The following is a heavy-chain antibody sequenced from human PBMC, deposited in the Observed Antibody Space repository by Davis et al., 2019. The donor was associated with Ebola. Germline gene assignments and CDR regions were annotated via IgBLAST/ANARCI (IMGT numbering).Heavy chain of an antibody. Sequence: AASVKVSCKASGGTFRSHAISWVRQAPGQGLEWMGVIIPIFGTANYAQNLQGRVTITADESTSTAYMELSSLRSEDTALYYCARDDSTASHGMDVWGKGTTVTVSP. D-gene: IGHD4-11*01. J-gene: IGHJ6*04. CDR2: IIPIFGTA. V-gene: IGHV1-69*13. CDR3: ARDDSTASHGMDV. CDR1: GGTFRSHA.